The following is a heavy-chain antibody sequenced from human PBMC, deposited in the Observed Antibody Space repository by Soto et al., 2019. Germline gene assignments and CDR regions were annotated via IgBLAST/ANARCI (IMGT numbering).Heavy chain of an antibody. Sequence: ASVKVSCKASGGTFSSYAISWVRQAPGQGLEWMGGIIPIFGTANYAQKFQGRVTITADESTSTAHMELSSLRSEDTAVYYCARSQSSSGRGFDYWGQGTLVTVS. V-gene: IGHV1-69*13. CDR2: IIPIFGTA. CDR3: ARSQSSSGRGFDY. J-gene: IGHJ4*02. CDR1: GGTFSSYA. D-gene: IGHD1-26*01.